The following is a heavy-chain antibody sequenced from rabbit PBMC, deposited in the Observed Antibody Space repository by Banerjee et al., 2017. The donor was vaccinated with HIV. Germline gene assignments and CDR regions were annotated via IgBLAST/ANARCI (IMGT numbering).Heavy chain of an antibody. CDR1: GFSFSSGYV. D-gene: IGHD4-2*01. J-gene: IGHJ4*01. V-gene: IGHV1S45*01. CDR2: INTSSGNT. CDR3: AREIAGVIGWNFGL. Sequence: QEQLEESGGDLVKPEGSLTLTCTASGFSFSSGYVMCWVRQAPGKGLEWIACINTSSGNTVYATWAKGRFTISRTSSTTVALQMTSLTAADTATYFCAREIAGVIGWNFGLWGPGTLVTVS.